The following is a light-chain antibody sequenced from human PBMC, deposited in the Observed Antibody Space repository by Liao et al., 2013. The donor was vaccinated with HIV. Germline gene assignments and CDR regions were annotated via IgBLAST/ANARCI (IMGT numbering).Light chain of an antibody. CDR1: ALPKQY. V-gene: IGLV3-25*02. J-gene: IGLJ1*01. CDR2: KDS. CDR3: QVWDSSSDPNYV. Sequence: SYELTQPPSVSVSPGQTARITCSGDALPKQYAYWYQQKPGQAPVLVIYKDSERPSGIPERFSGSSSGNTATLTISGTQAMDEADYYCQVWDSSSDPNYVFGTGTKVTVL.